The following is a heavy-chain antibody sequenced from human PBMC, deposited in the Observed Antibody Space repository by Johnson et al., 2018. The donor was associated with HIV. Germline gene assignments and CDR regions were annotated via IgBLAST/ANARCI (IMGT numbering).Heavy chain of an antibody. CDR3: ARGHSDLVTASDI. D-gene: IGHD2-21*02. CDR1: GFTFSSYA. CDR2: ISYDGSNK. Sequence: QVQLVESGGGLVQPGGSLRLSCAASGFTFSSYAMHWVRQAPGKGLEWVAVISYDGSNKYYADSVKGRFTISTDNSKNTLYLQMNSLRADDTAVYHCARGHSDLVTASDIWGQGTMVTVSS. J-gene: IGHJ3*02. V-gene: IGHV3-30*04.